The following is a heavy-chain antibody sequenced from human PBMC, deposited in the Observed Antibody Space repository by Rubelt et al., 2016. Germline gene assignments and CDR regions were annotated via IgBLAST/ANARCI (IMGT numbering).Heavy chain of an antibody. J-gene: IGHJ5*02. CDR1: GYSFTSYW. Sequence: EVLLVQSGAEVKKPGESLRISCKGSGYSFTSYWISWVRQMPGKGLEWMGRIDPSDSYTNYSPSFQGHVTTADDKSVSTAYLQWSSLKASGTAMYYGARHAGDGGNCEDWLDPWGQGTLVTVSS. V-gene: IGHV5-10-1*01. CDR3: ARHAGDGGNCEDWLDP. CDR2: IDPSDSYT. D-gene: IGHD4-23*01.